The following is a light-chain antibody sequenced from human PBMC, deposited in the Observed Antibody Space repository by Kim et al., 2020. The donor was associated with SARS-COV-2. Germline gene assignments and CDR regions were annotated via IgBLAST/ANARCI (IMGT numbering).Light chain of an antibody. CDR3: QAWDSSTVV. CDR2: QDS. Sequence: SYELTQPPSVSVSPGQTASITCSGDKLGDKYACWYQQKPGQSPVLVIYQDSKRLSGIPERFSGSNSGNTATLTISGTQAMAEADYYCQAWDSSTVVFGGG. V-gene: IGLV3-1*01. CDR1: KLGDKY. J-gene: IGLJ2*01.